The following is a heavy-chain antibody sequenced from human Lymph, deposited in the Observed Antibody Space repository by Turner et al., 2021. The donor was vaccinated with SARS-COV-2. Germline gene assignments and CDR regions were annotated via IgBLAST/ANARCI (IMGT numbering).Heavy chain of an antibody. CDR3: ARRHSGNYDAFDI. CDR2: IIPILGIA. Sequence: QVQLVQSGAKVKKPGSSVKVSCKASGGTFSTYVISWVRQAPGQGLEWMGGIIPILGIANYVQKFQGRVTITADKSTSTAYMELSSLRSEDTAVYHCARRHSGNYDAFDIWGQGTMVTVSS. CDR1: GGTFSTYV. J-gene: IGHJ3*02. D-gene: IGHD1-26*01. V-gene: IGHV1-69*10.